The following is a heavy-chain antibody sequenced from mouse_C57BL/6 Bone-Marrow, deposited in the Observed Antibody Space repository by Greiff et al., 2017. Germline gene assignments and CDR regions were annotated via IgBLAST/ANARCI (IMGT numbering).Heavy chain of an antibody. J-gene: IGHJ2*01. CDR3: ALYDYDAGAY. V-gene: IGHV14-2*01. CDR1: GFNINDYY. CDR2: IDPEDGET. D-gene: IGHD2-4*01. Sequence: EVQLQQPGAELVKPGASVKLSCTASGFNINDYYMHWVKQRPGQGLEWIGRIDPEDGETKYAPKFQGKATLTADTSSNTAYLQLSSLTSEDSAVYYCALYDYDAGAYWGQGTTLTVSA.